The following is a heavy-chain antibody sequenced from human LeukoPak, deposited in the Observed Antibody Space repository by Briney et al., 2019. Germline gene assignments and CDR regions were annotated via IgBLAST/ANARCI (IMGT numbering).Heavy chain of an antibody. Sequence: GGSLRLSCAASGFTFSAFPLEWVRQAPGKGLEWVSSVTGDSSYIYYADSVKGRFTIARDNARNSLHLQMNSLRGEDTAVYYCARLRCDVTSCFGKYYFDHWGQGTLVTVSS. CDR1: GFTFSAFP. V-gene: IGHV3-21*01. CDR2: VTGDSSYI. J-gene: IGHJ4*02. CDR3: ARLRCDVTSCFGKYYFDH. D-gene: IGHD2-2*01.